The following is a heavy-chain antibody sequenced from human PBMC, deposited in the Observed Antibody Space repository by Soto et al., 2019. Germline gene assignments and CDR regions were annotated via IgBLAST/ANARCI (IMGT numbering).Heavy chain of an antibody. CDR1: GFTFSSYW. V-gene: IGHV3-74*01. Sequence: EVQLVESGGGLVQPGGSQRLSCAASGFTFSSYWMHWVRQAPGKGLVWVSRINSDGSSTSYADSVKGRFTISRDNAKNTLYLQMTSLRAEDTAVYYCARDQGYCSGGSCYVAGYWGQGTLVTVSS. CDR3: ARDQGYCSGGSCYVAGY. J-gene: IGHJ4*02. CDR2: INSDGSST. D-gene: IGHD2-15*01.